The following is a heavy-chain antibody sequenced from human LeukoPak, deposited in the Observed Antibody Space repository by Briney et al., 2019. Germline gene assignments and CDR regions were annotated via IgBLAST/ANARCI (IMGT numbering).Heavy chain of an antibody. Sequence: SETLSLTCAVYGGSFSSYYWSWIRQPPGKGLERIGEINHSGSANYNPSLKSPVTISLDTSKNQFSLKLSSVTAADTAVYYCARGRYSGSYYFWGQGTLVTVSS. CDR2: INHSGSA. V-gene: IGHV4-34*01. CDR3: ARGRYSGSYYF. CDR1: GGSFSSYY. D-gene: IGHD1-26*01. J-gene: IGHJ4*02.